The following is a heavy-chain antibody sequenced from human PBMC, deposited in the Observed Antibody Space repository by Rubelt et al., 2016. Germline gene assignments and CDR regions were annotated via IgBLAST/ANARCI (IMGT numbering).Heavy chain of an antibody. J-gene: IGHJ4*02. Sequence: QVQLVQSGAEMRKPGASVKVSCQTSGYSFITYAVNWVRQAPGQGLEWMGWISAYNGDTKYAHKLQGRVTLTTDTSTNTAYMEVTNRKSDDTAVYYCGRAWDYGDRFPIDDWGQGTLVTVSS. CDR3: GRAWDYGDRFPIDD. D-gene: IGHD4-17*01. CDR2: ISAYNGDT. V-gene: IGHV1-18*01. CDR1: GYSFITYA.